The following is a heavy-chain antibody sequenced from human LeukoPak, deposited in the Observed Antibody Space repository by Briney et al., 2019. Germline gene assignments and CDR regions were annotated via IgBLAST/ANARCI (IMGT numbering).Heavy chain of an antibody. CDR3: ARDDNSEYSDDAFDI. V-gene: IGHV4-4*07. J-gene: IGHJ3*02. CDR2: IHTSAST. CDR1: GASIRSYS. Sequence: SENLSLTCSVSGASIRSYSWSWLRQPAGKGLERIGRIHTSASTEYNPSLKSRVTMSVDTSKNQFSLKLNSVTAADTAVYFCARDDNSEYSDDAFDIWGQGTLVTVSS. D-gene: IGHD1-26*01.